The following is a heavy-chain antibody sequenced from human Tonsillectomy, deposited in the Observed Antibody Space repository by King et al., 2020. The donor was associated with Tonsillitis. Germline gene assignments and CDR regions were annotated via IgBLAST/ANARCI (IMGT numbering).Heavy chain of an antibody. CDR1: GGSISSDY. CDR2: IYYRGRT. V-gene: IGHV4-59*01. Sequence: VQLQESGPGLVKPSETLSLTCTVSGGSISSDYWSWIRQPPGRGLEWIGCIYYRGRTDYNPSLKSRVSISADTSKNQFSLKLTFVTAADTAVYYCTRGGGVDTWGEGTIVTVSS. CDR3: TRGGGVDT. D-gene: IGHD2-21*01. J-gene: IGHJ3*02.